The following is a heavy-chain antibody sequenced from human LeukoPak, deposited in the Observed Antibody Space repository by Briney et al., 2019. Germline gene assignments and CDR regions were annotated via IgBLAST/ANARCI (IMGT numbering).Heavy chain of an antibody. D-gene: IGHD5-12*01. CDR2: IKSKTDGGAT. V-gene: IGHV3-15*01. CDR3: TTYGYDPRLAFDI. Sequence: GGSLRLSCAASGFTFSSYAMHWVRQAPGKGLEWVGRIKSKTDGGATDYAAPVKGRFTISRDDSKNTLYLQMNSLKTEDTAVYYCTTYGYDPRLAFDIWGQGTMVTVSS. CDR1: GFTFSSYA. J-gene: IGHJ3*02.